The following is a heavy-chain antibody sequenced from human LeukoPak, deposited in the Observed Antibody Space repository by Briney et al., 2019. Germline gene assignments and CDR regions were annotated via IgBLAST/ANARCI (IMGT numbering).Heavy chain of an antibody. CDR1: GFTVSSNY. J-gene: IGHJ4*02. CDR3: ARDRPQLVFDY. Sequence: GGSLRLSCAASGFTVSSNYMSWVRQAPGKGLEWVSVIYSGGSTYYADSVKGRFTISRDNAKNSLYLQMNSLRDEDTAVYYCARDRPQLVFDYWGQGTLVTVSS. D-gene: IGHD6-13*01. V-gene: IGHV3-53*01. CDR2: IYSGGST.